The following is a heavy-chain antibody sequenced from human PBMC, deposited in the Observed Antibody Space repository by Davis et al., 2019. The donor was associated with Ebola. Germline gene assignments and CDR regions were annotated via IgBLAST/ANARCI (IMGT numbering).Heavy chain of an antibody. J-gene: IGHJ4*02. V-gene: IGHV3-23*01. CDR2: ISGSGGST. Sequence: PGGSLRLSCAASGFTFSSYAMSWVRQAPGKGLEWVSAISGSGGSTYYGDSVKGRFTISRDTYRNTVFLQMTSLRADDSALYFCASSSIRHSDSLDYWGQGTPVTVSS. CDR1: GFTFSSYA. CDR3: ASSSIRHSDSLDY. D-gene: IGHD2-15*01.